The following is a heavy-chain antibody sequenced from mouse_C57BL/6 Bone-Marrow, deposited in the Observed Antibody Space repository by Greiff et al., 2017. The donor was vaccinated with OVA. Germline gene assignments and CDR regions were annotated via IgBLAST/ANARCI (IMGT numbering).Heavy chain of an antibody. J-gene: IGHJ3*01. CDR1: GFNIKDYY. V-gene: IGHV14-2*01. CDR3: ANSMVTDSFAY. D-gene: IGHD2-2*01. CDR2: IDPEDGET. Sequence: EVNVVESGAELVKPGASVKLSCTASGFNIKDYYMHWVKQRTEQGLEWIGRIDPEDGETKYAPKFQGKATITADTSSNTAYLQLSSLTSEDTAVYYCANSMVTDSFAYWGQGTLVTVSA.